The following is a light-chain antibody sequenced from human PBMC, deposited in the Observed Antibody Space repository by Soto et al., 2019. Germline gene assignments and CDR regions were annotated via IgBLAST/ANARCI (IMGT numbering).Light chain of an antibody. CDR1: SSDVGYYNY. J-gene: IGLJ1*01. V-gene: IGLV2-14*01. Sequence: QSALTQPASVSGSPGQSIAISCTGTSSDVGYYNYVSWYQQHPGKAPKVMIYDVNNRPSGVSDRFSGSKSGNTASLTISGLQAEDEADHYCSSYTSSSTYVFGTGTKVTVL. CDR3: SSYTSSSTYV. CDR2: DVN.